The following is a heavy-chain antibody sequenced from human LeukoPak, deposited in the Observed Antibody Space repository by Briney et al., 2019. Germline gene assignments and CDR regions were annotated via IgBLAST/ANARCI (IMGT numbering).Heavy chain of an antibody. V-gene: IGHV1-18*01. Sequence: GASVKVSCKASGYTFTGYGISWVRQAPGQGLEWMGWISAYNGNTNYAQKLQGRVTMTTDTSTSTACMELRSLRSDDTAVYYCAGDGNYYDSSGYLHDAFDIWGQGTMVTVSS. CDR2: ISAYNGNT. J-gene: IGHJ3*02. D-gene: IGHD3-22*01. CDR3: AGDGNYYDSSGYLHDAFDI. CDR1: GYTFTGYG.